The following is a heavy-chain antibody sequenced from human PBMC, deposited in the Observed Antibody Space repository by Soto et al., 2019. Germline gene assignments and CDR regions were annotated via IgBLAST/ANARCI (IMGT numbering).Heavy chain of an antibody. Sequence: ASVKVSCKASGYTFTSYGISWVRQAPGQGLEWMGWISAYNGNTNYAQKLQGRVTMTTDTSTSTAYMELRSLRSDDTAVYYCARSGGEVLRYFDWTYAFDIWGQGTMVTVSS. CDR2: ISAYNGNT. V-gene: IGHV1-18*01. J-gene: IGHJ3*02. CDR3: ARSGGEVLRYFDWTYAFDI. D-gene: IGHD3-9*01. CDR1: GYTFTSYG.